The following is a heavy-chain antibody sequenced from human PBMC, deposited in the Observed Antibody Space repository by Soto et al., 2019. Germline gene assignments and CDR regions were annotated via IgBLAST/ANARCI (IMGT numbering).Heavy chain of an antibody. CDR3: AKLIAVAGAEYFQH. D-gene: IGHD6-19*01. CDR1: GFTFDDYA. CDR2: ISWNSGSI. Sequence: GGSLRLSCAASGFTFDDYAMHWVRQAPGKGLEWVSGISWNSGSIGYADSVKGRFTISRDNAKNSLYLQMNSLRAEDTALYYCAKLIAVAGAEYFQHWGQGTLVTVSS. J-gene: IGHJ1*01. V-gene: IGHV3-9*01.